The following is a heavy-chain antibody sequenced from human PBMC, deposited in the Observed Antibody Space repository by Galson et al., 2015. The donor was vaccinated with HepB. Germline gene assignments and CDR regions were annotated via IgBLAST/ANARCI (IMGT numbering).Heavy chain of an antibody. J-gene: IGHJ2*01. CDR3: VKDYVYYYGSGRFAGYFDL. D-gene: IGHD3-10*01. Sequence: SLRLSCAASGFTSSSYAMHWVRQAPGKGLEYISAISSNGGSTYYADSVKGRFAISRDNSKNTLYLQMSSLRVEDTAVYYCVKDYVYYYGSGRFAGYFDLWGRGTLVIVSS. CDR2: ISSNGGST. CDR1: GFTSSSYA. V-gene: IGHV3-64D*06.